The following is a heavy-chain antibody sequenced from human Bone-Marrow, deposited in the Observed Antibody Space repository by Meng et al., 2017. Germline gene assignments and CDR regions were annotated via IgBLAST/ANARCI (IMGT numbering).Heavy chain of an antibody. V-gene: IGHV1-2*06. J-gene: IGHJ4*02. CDR3: ARDEDISAAGKLFGDY. D-gene: IGHD6-13*01. Sequence: QVQLVQFGAEGKKPGASVKVSCKASGYTFTSYYMHWVRQAPGQGLEWMGRIDPNNDHTQYAQNFQGRVTMTSDTSISTVYMELNGLRSDDTAVYYCARDEDISAAGKLFGDYWGQGTLVTVSS. CDR1: GYTFTSYY. CDR2: IDPNNDHT.